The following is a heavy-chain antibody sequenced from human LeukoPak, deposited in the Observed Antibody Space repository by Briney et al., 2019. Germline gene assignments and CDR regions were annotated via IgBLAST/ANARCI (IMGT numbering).Heavy chain of an antibody. CDR2: IIPIFGTA. J-gene: IGHJ4*02. CDR3: ATSTGYSSTRTAGDY. D-gene: IGHD6-13*01. CDR1: GYTFTSYA. Sequence: ASVKVSCKASGYTFTSYAMNWVRQAPGQGLEWMGGIIPIFGTANYAQKFQGRVTITADKSTSTAYMELSSLRSEDTAVYYCATSTGYSSTRTAGDYWGQGTLVTVSS. V-gene: IGHV1-69*06.